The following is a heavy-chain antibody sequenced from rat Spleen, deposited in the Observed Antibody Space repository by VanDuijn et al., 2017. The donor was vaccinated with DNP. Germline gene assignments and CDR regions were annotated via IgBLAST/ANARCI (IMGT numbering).Heavy chain of an antibody. D-gene: IGHD5-1*01. CDR3: RTGSDY. V-gene: IGHV5-22*01. CDR2: ISYEGTST. J-gene: IGHJ2*01. Sequence: EVQLVESGGGLVQPGRSMKLSCAASGFTFSDYYMAWVRQAPKKGLEWVTSISYEGTSTNYRDSVKGRFTISRDNAKSTLYLQMNSLRSEDTATYYCRTGSDYWGQGVMVTVSS. CDR1: GFTFSDYY.